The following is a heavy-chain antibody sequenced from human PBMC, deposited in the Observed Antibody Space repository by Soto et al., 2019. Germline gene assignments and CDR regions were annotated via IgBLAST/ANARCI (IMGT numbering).Heavy chain of an antibody. D-gene: IGHD2-8*02. CDR1: GGSVSSVSYY. V-gene: IGHV4-61*01. CDR2: IYYSGST. CDR3: ARHTVVSAFHX. J-gene: IGHJ3*02. Sequence: ADTLSLTCTVSGGSVSSVSYYWSWIRQPPGKGLELIGYIYYSGSTNYNPSLKSRVTISVDTSKNQFSLKLSSVTAADTAVHYCARHTVVSAFHXWGQGTMVTVS.